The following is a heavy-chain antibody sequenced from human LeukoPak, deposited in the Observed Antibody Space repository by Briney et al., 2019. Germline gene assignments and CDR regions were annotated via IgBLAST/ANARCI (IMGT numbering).Heavy chain of an antibody. CDR2: IRYDGSNK. CDR3: AKDQDLLWELPSNFDY. J-gene: IGHJ4*02. V-gene: IGHV3-30*02. Sequence: PGGSLRLSCAASGFTFSSYWMSWVRQAPGKGLEWVAFIRYDGSNKYYADSVKGRFTISRDNSKNTLYLQMNSLRAEDTAVYYCAKDQDLLWELPSNFDYWGQGTLVTVSS. D-gene: IGHD1-26*01. CDR1: GFTFSSYW.